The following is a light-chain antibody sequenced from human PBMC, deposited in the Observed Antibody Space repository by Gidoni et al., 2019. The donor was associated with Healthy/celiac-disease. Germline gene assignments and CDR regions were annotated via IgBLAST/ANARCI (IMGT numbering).Light chain of an antibody. CDR2: GAS. CDR3: QQYGSSPT. CDR1: QRVSSGY. Sequence: ESVLTQSPGTLSLSQGERATLSCRASQRVSSGYLAWYQQKPGQAPRLLIYGASSRATGIPDRFSGSGSGTDFTLTISRLEPEDFAVYYCQQYGSSPTFGQGTKVEIK. J-gene: IGKJ1*01. V-gene: IGKV3-20*01.